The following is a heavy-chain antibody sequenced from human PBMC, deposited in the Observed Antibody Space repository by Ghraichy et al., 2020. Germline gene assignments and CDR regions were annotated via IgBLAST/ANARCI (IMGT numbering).Heavy chain of an antibody. J-gene: IGHJ4*02. V-gene: IGHV3-21*01. D-gene: IGHD3-22*01. CDR3: ARDNYDSSGYKYYFDY. CDR2: ISSSSSYI. Sequence: GGSLRLSCAASGFTFSSYSMNWVRQAPGKGLEWVSSISSSSSYIYYADSVKGRFTISRDNAKNSLYLQMNSLRAEDTAVYYCARDNYDSSGYKYYFDYWGQGTLVTVSS. CDR1: GFTFSSYS.